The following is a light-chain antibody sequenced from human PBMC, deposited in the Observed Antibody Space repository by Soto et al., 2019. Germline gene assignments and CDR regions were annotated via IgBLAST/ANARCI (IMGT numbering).Light chain of an antibody. J-gene: IGKJ2*01. Sequence: DIVMTQSPDSLAVSLGERATINCKSSQNVLYSSNNKKYLAWFQQKPGQPPKLLIYWASTRASGVPDRFSGSGSGTEFTLTISSLEAEDMAIYYCQQYYTVPYTFGQGTKVEIK. CDR3: QQYYTVPYT. CDR1: QNVLYSSNNKKY. V-gene: IGKV4-1*01. CDR2: WAS.